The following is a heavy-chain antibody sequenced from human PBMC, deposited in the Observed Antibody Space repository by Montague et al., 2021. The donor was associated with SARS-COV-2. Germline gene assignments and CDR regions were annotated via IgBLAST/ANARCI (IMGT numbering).Heavy chain of an antibody. CDR2: IYYSGST. CDR1: GFTFDDYA. J-gene: IGHJ4*02. V-gene: IGHV4-30-2*03. Sequence: LRLSCAASGFTFDDYAMHWVRQAPGKGLEWIGSIYYSGSTYYNXSLKSRVTISVDTSKNQFSLKLSSVTAADTAVYYCARGEEEMATIVDEYFHYWGQGPLVTVSS. D-gene: IGHD5-24*01. CDR3: ARGEEEMATIVDEYFHY.